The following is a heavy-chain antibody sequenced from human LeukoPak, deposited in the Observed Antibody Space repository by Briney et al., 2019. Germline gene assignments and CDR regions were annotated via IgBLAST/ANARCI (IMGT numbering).Heavy chain of an antibody. D-gene: IGHD4-17*01. Sequence: PGRSLRLSCAASGFTFSSYGMHWVRQAPGKGLEWVAVISYDGSNKYYADSVKGRFTISRDNSKNTLYLQMNSLRAEDTAVYYCARVYGDYEQAIDYWGRGTLVTVSS. CDR1: GFTFSSYG. CDR2: ISYDGSNK. V-gene: IGHV3-30*03. J-gene: IGHJ4*02. CDR3: ARVYGDYEQAIDY.